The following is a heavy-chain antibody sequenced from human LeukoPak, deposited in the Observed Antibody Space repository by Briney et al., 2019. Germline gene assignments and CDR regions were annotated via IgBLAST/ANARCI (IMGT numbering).Heavy chain of an antibody. CDR2: IIPILGIA. CDR1: GYTFTNFD. V-gene: IGHV1-69*04. CDR3: ARDRPHLEWLLLFDY. J-gene: IGHJ4*02. D-gene: IGHD3-3*01. Sequence: SVRVSCKASGYTFTNFDINWVRQAPGQGLEWMGRIIPILGIANYAQKFQGRVTITADKSTSTAYMELSSLRSEDTAVYYCARDRPHLEWLLLFDYWGQGTLVTVSS.